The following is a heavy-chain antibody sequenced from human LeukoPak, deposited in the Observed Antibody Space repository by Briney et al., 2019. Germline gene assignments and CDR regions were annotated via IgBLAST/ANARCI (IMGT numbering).Heavy chain of an antibody. CDR2: IYSSGST. D-gene: IGHD3-3*01. J-gene: IGHJ4*02. Sequence: SETLSLTCTVSGGAISSYYWSWIRQPPGKGLEWIGYIYSSGSTNYNPSLKSRVTISVDTAKNQFSLKLSSVAAADTAVYYCARGRTYDFWSGYLFDYWGQGTLVTVSS. V-gene: IGHV4-59*01. CDR3: ARGRTYDFWSGYLFDY. CDR1: GGAISSYY.